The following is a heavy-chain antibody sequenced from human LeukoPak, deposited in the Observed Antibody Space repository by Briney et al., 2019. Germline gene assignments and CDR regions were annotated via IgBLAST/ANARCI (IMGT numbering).Heavy chain of an antibody. D-gene: IGHD3-9*01. V-gene: IGHV3-48*03. Sequence: TGGSLRLSCAASGFTFSSYEMNWVRQAPGKGLEWVSYISSSGSTIYYADSVKGRFTISRDNAKNSLYLQMNSLRAEDTAVYYCASNLSPYYDILTGTDAFDIWGQGTMVTVSS. CDR2: ISSSGSTI. J-gene: IGHJ3*02. CDR1: GFTFSSYE. CDR3: ASNLSPYYDILTGTDAFDI.